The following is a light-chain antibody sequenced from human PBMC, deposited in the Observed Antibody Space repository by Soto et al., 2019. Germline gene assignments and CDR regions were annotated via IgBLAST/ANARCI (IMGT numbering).Light chain of an antibody. CDR1: SSDVGGHNS. J-gene: IGLJ1*01. CDR3: SSYTSSGTLV. Sequence: QSALTQPASVSGSPGQSITISCTGTSSDVGGHNSVAWYQHNPGKAPKLMIYDVSNRPSGVSSRFSGSKSGNTASLSISGLQAEDEADYYCSSYTSSGTLVFGTGTKLTVL. V-gene: IGLV2-14*01. CDR2: DVS.